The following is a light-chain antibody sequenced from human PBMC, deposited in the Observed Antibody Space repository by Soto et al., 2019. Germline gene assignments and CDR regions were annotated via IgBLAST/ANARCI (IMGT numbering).Light chain of an antibody. V-gene: IGKV1-9*01. CDR3: QQVNSYPIT. CDR1: QGIRNY. CDR2: IAS. J-gene: IGKJ5*01. Sequence: DIQLTQSPSFLSASVGDRVPITCRASQGIRNYLAWYQQKPGRAPKLLIYIASTLQSGVPSRFSGSYSGTEFTLTITSLQPEDFATYYCQQVNSYPITFGQGTRLEI.